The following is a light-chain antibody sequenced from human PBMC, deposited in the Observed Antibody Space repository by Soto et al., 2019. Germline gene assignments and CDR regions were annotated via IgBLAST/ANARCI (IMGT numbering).Light chain of an antibody. CDR2: SDS. V-gene: IGLV1-44*01. CDR1: RSNIAGNA. CDR3: QSHDSSLSVLWV. J-gene: IGLJ3*02. Sequence: QSVLTQPPSTSGTPGQRVTISCSGSRSNIAGNAVNWYQQLPGTAPKLLIFSDSQRPSGVPDRFSASKSGTSASLAITGLQAEDEADYYCQSHDSSLSVLWVFGGGTQLTVL.